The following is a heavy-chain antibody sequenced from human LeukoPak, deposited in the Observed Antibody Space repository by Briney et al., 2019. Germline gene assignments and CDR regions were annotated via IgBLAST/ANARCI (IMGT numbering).Heavy chain of an antibody. D-gene: IGHD3-22*01. CDR2: INHSGST. CDR1: GGSFSGYY. V-gene: IGHV4-34*01. CDR3: ARVRDSSGYRPIDY. J-gene: IGHJ4*02. Sequence: PSETLSLTCAVYGGSFSGYYWGWIRQPPGKGLEWIGEINHSGSTNYNPSLKSRVTISVDTSKNQFSLKLSSVTAADTAVYYCARVRDSSGYRPIDYWGQGTLVTVSS.